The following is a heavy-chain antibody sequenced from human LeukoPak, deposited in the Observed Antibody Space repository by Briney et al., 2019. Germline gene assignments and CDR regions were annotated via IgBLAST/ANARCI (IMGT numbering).Heavy chain of an antibody. CDR2: INHSGST. J-gene: IGHJ4*02. CDR1: GGSFSGYY. Sequence: PSETLSLTCAVYGGSFSGYYWSWIRQPPGKGLEWIGEINHSGSTNYNPSLKSRVTISVDTSKNQFSLKLSSVTAADTAVYYCARGSSQTNMGFDYWGQGTLVTVSS. CDR3: ARGSSQTNMGFDY. V-gene: IGHV4-34*01. D-gene: IGHD6-19*01.